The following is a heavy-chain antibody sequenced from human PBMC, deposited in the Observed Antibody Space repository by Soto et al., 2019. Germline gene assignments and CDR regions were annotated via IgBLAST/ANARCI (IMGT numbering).Heavy chain of an antibody. D-gene: IGHD2-2*01. CDR1: GFSLSNYA. Sequence: EVQLLESGGDLVQPGGSLRLSCAASGFSLSNYAMTWVRQAPGKGLEWVSGITGSADKTYYADSVKGRFIISRDNSKNPLYRQMTSLRAEDTALYYWARVCSISSCSVSHYWGKGPLVPVPS. CDR2: ITGSADKT. J-gene: IGHJ4*02. V-gene: IGHV3-23*01. CDR3: ARVCSISSCSVSHY.